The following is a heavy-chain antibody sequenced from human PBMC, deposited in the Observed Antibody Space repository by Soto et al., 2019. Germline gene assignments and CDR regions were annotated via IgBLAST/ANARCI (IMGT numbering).Heavy chain of an antibody. Sequence: QVQLVQSGAELQKPGSSVKVSCKASGDTFNSYTISWVRQAPGQGLEWMGRIIPMLAVTTYSRKFQGRVTVTAAHSTSTAYLEMSSPRSQVTATDSWAARYCTETTCFPPGAYWGQGTLVAVSS. CDR2: IIPMLAVT. D-gene: IGHD2-8*02. V-gene: IGHV1-69*02. CDR3: AARYCTETTCFPPGAY. CDR1: GDTFNSYT. J-gene: IGHJ4*02.